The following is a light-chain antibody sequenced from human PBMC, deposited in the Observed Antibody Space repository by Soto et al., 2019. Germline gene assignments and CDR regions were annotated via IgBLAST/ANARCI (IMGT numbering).Light chain of an antibody. CDR1: XXNIGSNT. CDR2: SNN. V-gene: IGLV1-44*01. CDR3: AAWDDSLNVV. J-gene: IGLJ2*01. Sequence: QSVXXQPXXXSGTXXXRVXXSCXXSXXNIGSNTVNWYQQLPGTAPKLLIYSNNQRPSGVPDRFSXSKSGTSASLAISGLQSEDEADYYCAAWDDSLNVVFGGGTKLTVL.